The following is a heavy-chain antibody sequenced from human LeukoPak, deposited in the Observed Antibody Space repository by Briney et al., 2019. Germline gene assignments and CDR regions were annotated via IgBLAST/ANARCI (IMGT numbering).Heavy chain of an antibody. Sequence: PSETLSLNCTVSGGSISSYYWSWIRQPPGKGLEWIGYIYFRGSTNYNPSLKSRVTISVDTSKNQFSLKLSSVTAADTAVYYCARGGYDPTYYMDVWGKGTTVTVSS. D-gene: IGHD3-3*01. CDR2: IYFRGST. V-gene: IGHV4-59*01. CDR1: GGSISSYY. CDR3: ARGGYDPTYYMDV. J-gene: IGHJ6*03.